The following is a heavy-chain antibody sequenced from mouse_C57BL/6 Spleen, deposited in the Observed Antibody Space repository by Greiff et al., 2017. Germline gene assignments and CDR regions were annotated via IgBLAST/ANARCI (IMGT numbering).Heavy chain of an antibody. CDR3: ARRGWDSWYFDV. CDR2: IYPGSGST. D-gene: IGHD3-3*01. Sequence: QVQLQQPGAELVKPGASVTMSCKASGYTFTSYWITWVKQRPGQGLEWIGDIYPGSGSTNYNEKFKSKATLTVDTSSSTAYMQLSSLTAEDSAVYYCARRGWDSWYFDVWGTGTTVTVSS. J-gene: IGHJ1*03. CDR1: GYTFTSYW. V-gene: IGHV1-55*01.